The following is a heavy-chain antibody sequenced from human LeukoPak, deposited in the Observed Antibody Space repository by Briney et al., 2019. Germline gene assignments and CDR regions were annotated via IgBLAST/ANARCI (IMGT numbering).Heavy chain of an antibody. CDR1: GFTFSSYG. CDR2: IRYDGSNK. D-gene: IGHD3-22*01. J-gene: IGHJ4*02. CDR3: AVPYYYDSSGYFDY. Sequence: GGSLRPSCAASGFTFSSYGMHWVRQAPGKGLEWVAFIRYDGSNKYYADSVKGRFTISRDNSKNTLYLQMNSLRAEDTAVYYCAVPYYYDSSGYFDYWGQGTLVTVSS. V-gene: IGHV3-30*02.